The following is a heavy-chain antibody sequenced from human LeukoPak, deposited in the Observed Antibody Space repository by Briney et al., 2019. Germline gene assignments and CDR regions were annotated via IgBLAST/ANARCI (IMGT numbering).Heavy chain of an antibody. CDR1: GGSISSYY. V-gene: IGHV4-59*01. CDR3: AREGRYYFDY. Sequence: SQTLSLTCTVSGGSISSYYWSWIRQPPGKGLEWIGYVYYSGSTNYNPSLKSRVTMSVDTSKNQFSLKLSSVTAADTAVYYCAREGRYYFDYWGQGALVTVSS. CDR2: VYYSGST. J-gene: IGHJ4*02.